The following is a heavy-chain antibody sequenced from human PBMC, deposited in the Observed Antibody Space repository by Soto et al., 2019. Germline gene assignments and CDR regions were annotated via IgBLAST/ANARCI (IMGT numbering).Heavy chain of an antibody. Sequence: HPGGSLRLSCAASGFTFSSYGMHWVRQAPGKGLEWVAVISYDGSNKYYADSVKGRFTISRDNSKNTLYLQMNSLRAEDTAVYYCANARGTAMGNFNYRGQETLVTVSS. J-gene: IGHJ4*02. CDR2: ISYDGSNK. CDR1: GFTFSSYG. D-gene: IGHD5-18*01. CDR3: ANARGTAMGNFNY. V-gene: IGHV3-30*18.